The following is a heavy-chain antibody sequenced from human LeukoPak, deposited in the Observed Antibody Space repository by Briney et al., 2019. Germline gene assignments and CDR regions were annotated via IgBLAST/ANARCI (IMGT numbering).Heavy chain of an antibody. Sequence: PGGSLRLSCAASGFTFSSYAMHWVRQAPGKGLEWVAVISYDGSNKYYADSVKGRFTISRDNSKNTLYLQMNSLRAEDTAMYYCATTTLEGRREWGQGSLVTVSS. CDR3: ATTTLEGRRE. V-gene: IGHV3-30-3*01. CDR2: ISYDGSNK. J-gene: IGHJ4*02. D-gene: IGHD1-26*01. CDR1: GFTFSSYA.